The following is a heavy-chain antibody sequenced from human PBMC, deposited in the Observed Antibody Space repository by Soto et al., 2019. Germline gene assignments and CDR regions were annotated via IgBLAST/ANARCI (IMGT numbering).Heavy chain of an antibody. D-gene: IGHD3-22*01. CDR2: INHSGKT. CDR1: GGSFSGYY. CDR3: ARGIAMIVVVEGDAPDKYYLDS. J-gene: IGHJ4*02. V-gene: IGHV4-34*01. Sequence: SETLSLICAVYGGSFSGYYWTWIRQPPGKGLERIGEINHSGKTIYNPSLKSRVTISVETSKNQFYLKLNSVTAADTAIYYCARGIAMIVVVEGDAPDKYYLDSSGQGTLVTVSS.